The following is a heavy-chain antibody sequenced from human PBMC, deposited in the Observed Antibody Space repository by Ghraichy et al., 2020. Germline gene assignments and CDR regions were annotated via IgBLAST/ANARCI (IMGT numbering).Heavy chain of an antibody. CDR1: GFTFSSYS. Sequence: GGSLRLSCAASGFTFSSYSMNWVRQAPGKGLEWVSSISSSSSYIYYADSVKGRFTISRDNAKNSLYLQMNSLRAEDTAVYYCASSIDFWSGYYSGSVSYWGQGTLVTVSS. J-gene: IGHJ4*02. CDR3: ASSIDFWSGYYSGSVSY. CDR2: ISSSSSYI. V-gene: IGHV3-21*01. D-gene: IGHD3-3*01.